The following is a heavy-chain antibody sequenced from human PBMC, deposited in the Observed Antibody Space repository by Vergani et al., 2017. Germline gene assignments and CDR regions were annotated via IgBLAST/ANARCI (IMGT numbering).Heavy chain of an antibody. CDR3: ASGKIESDAFDI. Sequence: QVQLQESGPGLVKPSETLSLTCGVSGYSISSGYYWGWIRQPPGKGLEWIGSIYHSGSTYYNPSLKSRVTISVDTSKNQFSLKLSSVTAADTAVYYCASGKIESDAFDIWGQGTMVTVSS. D-gene: IGHD1-26*01. CDR2: IYHSGST. CDR1: GYSISSGYY. V-gene: IGHV4-38-2*01. J-gene: IGHJ3*02.